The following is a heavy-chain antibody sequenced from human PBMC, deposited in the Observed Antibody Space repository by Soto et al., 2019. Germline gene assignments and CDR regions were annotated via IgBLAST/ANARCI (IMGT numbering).Heavy chain of an antibody. CDR1: GFTFSSYA. CDR2: ISYDGSNK. V-gene: IGHV3-30-3*01. CDR3: AKDFRVRSGYPYAFDI. D-gene: IGHD3-3*01. J-gene: IGHJ3*02. Sequence: GGSLRLSCAASGFTFSSYAMHWVRQAPGKGLEWVAVISYDGSNKYYADSVKGRFTISRDNSKNTLYLQMNSLRAEDTAVYYCAKDFRVRSGYPYAFDIWGQGTMVTVSS.